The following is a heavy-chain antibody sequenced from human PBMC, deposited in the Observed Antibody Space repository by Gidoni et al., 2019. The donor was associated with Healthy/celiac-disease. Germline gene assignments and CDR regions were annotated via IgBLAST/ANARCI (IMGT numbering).Heavy chain of an antibody. CDR1: GFTFSSYS. CDR2: ISSSSSYI. J-gene: IGHJ4*02. CDR3: ARDWRVYDSSGRDY. D-gene: IGHD3-22*01. V-gene: IGHV3-21*01. Sequence: EVQLVESGGGLVKPGGSLRRSGAASGFTFSSYSMNWVRQAPGKGREWVSSISSSSSYIYYADSVKGRFTISRDNAKNSLYLQMNSLRAEDTAVYYCARDWRVYDSSGRDYWGQGTLVTVSS.